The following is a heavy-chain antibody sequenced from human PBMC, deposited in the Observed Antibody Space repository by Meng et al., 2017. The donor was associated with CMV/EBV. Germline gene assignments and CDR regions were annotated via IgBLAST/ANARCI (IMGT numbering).Heavy chain of an antibody. CDR2: IRSKAYGGTT. Sequence: GESLKISCTASGFTFGDYAMSWVRQAPGKGLEWVGFIRSKAYGGTTEYAASVKGRFTISRDDSKSIAYLQMNSLKTEDTAVYYCTRDRMRELSTEPSPAYFDYWGQGTLVTVSS. D-gene: IGHD1-14*01. J-gene: IGHJ4*02. V-gene: IGHV3-49*04. CDR1: GFTFGDYA. CDR3: TRDRMRELSTEPSPAYFDY.